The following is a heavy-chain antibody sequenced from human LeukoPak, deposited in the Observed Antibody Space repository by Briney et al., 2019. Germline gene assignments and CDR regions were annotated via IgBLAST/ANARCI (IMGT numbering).Heavy chain of an antibody. CDR2: INPNSGGT. CDR1: GYTFTGYY. J-gene: IGHJ5*02. V-gene: IGHV1-2*02. CDR3: ARGSSSWYENWFDP. D-gene: IGHD6-13*01. Sequence: ASVKVSCKASGYTFTGYYMHWVRQAPGQGLAWMGWINPNSGGTNYAQKFQGRVTMTRDTSISTAYMELSRLRSDDTAVYYCARGSSSWYENWFDPWGQGTLVTVSS.